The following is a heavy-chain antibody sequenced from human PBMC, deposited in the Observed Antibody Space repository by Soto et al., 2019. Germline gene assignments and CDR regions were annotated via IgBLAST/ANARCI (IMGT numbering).Heavy chain of an antibody. CDR3: AKDPGYCSSTSCLYYYYYGMVV. Sequence: QVQLVESGGGVVQPGRSLRLSCAASGFTFSSYGMHWVRQAPGKGLEWVAVISYDGSNKYYADSVKGRFTISRDNSKNTLYLQMNSLRAEDTAVYYCAKDPGYCSSTSCLYYYYYGMVVWGQGTTVTVSS. J-gene: IGHJ6*02. CDR1: GFTFSSYG. CDR2: ISYDGSNK. V-gene: IGHV3-30*18. D-gene: IGHD2-2*01.